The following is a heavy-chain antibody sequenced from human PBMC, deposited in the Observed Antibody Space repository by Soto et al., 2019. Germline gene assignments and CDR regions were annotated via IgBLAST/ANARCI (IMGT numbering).Heavy chain of an antibody. D-gene: IGHD1-1*01. CDR3: ARDLSGDTTPYFDI. J-gene: IGHJ4*02. Sequence: GGSLRLSCAASGFAFSSYWMHWVRQTPGKGPVWVSRIYNDGSRTAYADSVKGRFTISRDNAKNTMYLQMSSLTVEDTAVYYCARDLSGDTTPYFDIWGQGTLVTVSS. CDR1: GFAFSSYW. V-gene: IGHV3-74*01. CDR2: IYNDGSRT.